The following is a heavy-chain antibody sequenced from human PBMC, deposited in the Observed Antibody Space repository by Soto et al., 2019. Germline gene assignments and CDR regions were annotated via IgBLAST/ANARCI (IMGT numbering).Heavy chain of an antibody. CDR3: AKCSRGWYERFDY. CDR2: ISGSGGST. J-gene: IGHJ4*02. CDR1: GFTFSSYV. D-gene: IGHD6-19*01. Sequence: EVQLLESGGGLVQPGGSLRLSCAASGFTFSSYVMSWVRQAPGKGLEWVSAISGSGGSTYYTDSVKGRFTISIDNSKNTLYLQMNSLRAEDTAVYYCAKCSRGWYERFDYWGQGTLVTVSS. V-gene: IGHV3-23*01.